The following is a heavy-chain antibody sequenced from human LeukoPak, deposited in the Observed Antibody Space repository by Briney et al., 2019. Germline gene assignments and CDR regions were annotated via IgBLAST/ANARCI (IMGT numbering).Heavy chain of an antibody. CDR1: GFTFSGSA. J-gene: IGHJ5*02. CDR3: TRGYYGSGSYYWFDP. D-gene: IGHD3-10*01. CDR2: IRSKANSHAT. Sequence: GGSLRLSCAASGFTFSGSAMHWVRQASGKGLEWVGRIRSKANSHATAYAASVKGRFTISRDDSKNTAYLQMNSLKTEDTAVYYCTRGYYGSGSYYWFDPWGQGTLVTVSS. V-gene: IGHV3-73*01.